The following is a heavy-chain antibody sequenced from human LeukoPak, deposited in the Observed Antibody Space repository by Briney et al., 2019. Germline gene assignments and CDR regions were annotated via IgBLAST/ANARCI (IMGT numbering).Heavy chain of an antibody. CDR3: ARVLSGYYDSSGYPLKY. CDR1: GFTFSSYW. D-gene: IGHD3-22*01. CDR2: IKQDGSEK. V-gene: IGHV3-7*01. J-gene: IGHJ4*02. Sequence: GGSLRLSCAASGFTFSSYWMSWVRQAPGKGLEWVANIKQDGSEKYYVDSVKGRFTISRGNAKNSLYLQMNSLRAEDTAVYYCARVLSGYYDSSGYPLKYWGQGTLVTVSS.